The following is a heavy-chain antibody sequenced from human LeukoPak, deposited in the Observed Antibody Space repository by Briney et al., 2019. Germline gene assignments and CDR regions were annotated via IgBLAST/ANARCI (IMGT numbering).Heavy chain of an antibody. Sequence: ASVKVSFKASGYTFTGYYMHWVRQAPGQGREWMGWINPNSGGTNYAQKFQGRVTMTRDTSISTAYMELSRLRSDDTAVYYCARDLYSSGWPDGYYFDYWGQGTLVTVSS. CDR2: INPNSGGT. D-gene: IGHD6-19*01. CDR1: GYTFTGYY. CDR3: ARDLYSSGWPDGYYFDY. V-gene: IGHV1-2*02. J-gene: IGHJ4*02.